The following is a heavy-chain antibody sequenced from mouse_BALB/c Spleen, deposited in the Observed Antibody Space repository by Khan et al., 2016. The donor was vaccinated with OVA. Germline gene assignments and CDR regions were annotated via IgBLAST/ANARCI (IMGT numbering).Heavy chain of an antibody. CDR2: IFPSNVDT. Sequence: QVQLQQSGAELVKPGASVKLSCKASGYTFTSYYMYWVKQRPGQGLEWIGGIFPSNVDTFFNEKFKSKATLTVDRSSSTAYMQLSSLTSEDSAVYYGTRTGYGNPFAYWGQGTLVTVSA. J-gene: IGHJ3*01. CDR3: TRTGYGNPFAY. V-gene: IGHV1S81*02. D-gene: IGHD2-1*01. CDR1: GYTFTSYY.